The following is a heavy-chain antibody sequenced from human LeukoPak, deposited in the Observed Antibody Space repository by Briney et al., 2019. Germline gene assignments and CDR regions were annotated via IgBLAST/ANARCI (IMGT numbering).Heavy chain of an antibody. V-gene: IGHV3-30-3*01. CDR3: ARDPTNYYDSSGYYWPPYYFDY. CDR2: ISYDGSNK. CDR1: GFTFSSYA. Sequence: GGSLRLSCAASGFTFSSYAMHWVRQAPGKGLEWVAVISYDGSNKYYADSVKGRFTISRDNSKNTLYLQMNSLRAEDTAVYYCARDPTNYYDSSGYYWPPYYFDYWGQGTLVTVSS. J-gene: IGHJ4*02. D-gene: IGHD3-22*01.